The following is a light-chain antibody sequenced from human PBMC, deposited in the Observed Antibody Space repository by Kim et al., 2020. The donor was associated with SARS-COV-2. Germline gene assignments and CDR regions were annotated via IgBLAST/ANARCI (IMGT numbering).Light chain of an antibody. V-gene: IGKV4-1*01. CDR1: QSVFYSTNNKDY. CDR3: QQYYGTPLT. J-gene: IGKJ3*01. Sequence: DIVMTQSPDSLAVSLGERATINCKSSQSVFYSTNNKDYLAWYQQKPGQPPKLLIDWASIRESGVPDRFIGSGSGTDFTLTISSLQAEDVAVYYCQQYYGTPLTFGPGTKVDIK. CDR2: WAS.